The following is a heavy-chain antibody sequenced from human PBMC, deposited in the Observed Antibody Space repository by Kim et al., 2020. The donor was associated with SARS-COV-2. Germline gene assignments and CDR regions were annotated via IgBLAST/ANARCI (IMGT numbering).Heavy chain of an antibody. V-gene: IGHV3-21*01. CDR3: ASPNYYGSGSGFNYYYGIDG. CDR2: ISSSSSYI. J-gene: IGHJ6*01. Sequence: GGSLRLSCAASGFTFSSYSMNWVRQAPGKGLEWVSSISSSSSYIYYADSVKGRFTISRDNAKNSLYLQKNSLRAEDTGGYYCASPNYYGSGSGFNYYYGIDGWGQGTTVTLSS. D-gene: IGHD3-10*01. CDR1: GFTFSSYS.